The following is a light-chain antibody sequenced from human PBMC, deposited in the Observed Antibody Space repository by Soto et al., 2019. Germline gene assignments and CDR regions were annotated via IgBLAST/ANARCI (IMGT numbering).Light chain of an antibody. CDR2: DTR. V-gene: IGLV7-46*01. CDR1: TGAVTSGHY. Sequence: QAVVTQEPSLTVSPGGTVTLTCGSSTGAVTSGHYPYWFQQKPGQAPRTLIYDTRNKHSWTPARFSGSLLGGKAALTLSGAQPEDEAEYYCLLSYSGAREVVFGGGTKLTVL. CDR3: LLSYSGAREVV. J-gene: IGLJ2*01.